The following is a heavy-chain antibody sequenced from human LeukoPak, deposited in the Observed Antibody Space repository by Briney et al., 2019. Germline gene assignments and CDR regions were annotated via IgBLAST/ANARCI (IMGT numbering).Heavy chain of an antibody. CDR2: ISSSSSYI. J-gene: IGHJ3*02. V-gene: IGHV3-21*01. CDR3: ARVSRQTRTDAFDI. CDR1: GFPFSSYS. Sequence: GGSLRLSCAASGFPFSSYSMNWVRQAPGKGLEWVSSISSSSSYIHYADSGKGRFTISRDNAKNSLYLQMNSLRAEDTAVYYCARVSRQTRTDAFDIWGQGQWSPSLQ. D-gene: IGHD6-6*01.